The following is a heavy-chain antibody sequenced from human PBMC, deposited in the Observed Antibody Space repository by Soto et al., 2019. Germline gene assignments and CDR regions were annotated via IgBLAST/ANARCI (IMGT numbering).Heavy chain of an antibody. Sequence: VGSLRLSCEVSGFTFRNYGMHWVRQAPGKGLEWVAVVWYDGSITHYADSVKGRFTISRDNSKNTLYLQMNSLRAEDTAVYYCARDPFAIVVVTSAMVYCGQGTLVTVSS. D-gene: IGHD2-2*01. CDR3: ARDPFAIVVVTSAMVY. CDR2: VWYDGSIT. J-gene: IGHJ4*02. V-gene: IGHV3-33*01. CDR1: GFTFRNYG.